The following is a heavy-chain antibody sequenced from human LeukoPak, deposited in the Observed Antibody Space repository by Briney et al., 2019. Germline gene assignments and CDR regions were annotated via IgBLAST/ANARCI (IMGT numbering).Heavy chain of an antibody. CDR2: INPNSGGT. CDR3: ARETGGWFDP. CDR1: GYTFTGYY. J-gene: IGHJ5*02. D-gene: IGHD7-27*01. V-gene: IGHV1-2*02. Sequence: GASVKVSCKASGYTFTGYYMHWVRQAPGQGLEWMGWINPNSGGTNYAQKFQGRVTMTRDTSVSTAYMELSRLRSDDTAIFYCARETGGWFDPWGQGTLVTVSS.